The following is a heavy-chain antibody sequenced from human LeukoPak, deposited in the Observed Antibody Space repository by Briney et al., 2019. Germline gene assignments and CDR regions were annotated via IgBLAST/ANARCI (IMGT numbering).Heavy chain of an antibody. D-gene: IGHD2-8*01. CDR1: GYTFTNYG. CDR3: ARGTKWADDAFDI. V-gene: IGHV1-18*01. J-gene: IGHJ3*02. CDR2: ISAFKGNT. Sequence: ASVKVSCKAAGYTFTNYGISWVRQAPGQGLEGMGWISAFKGNTHYAQKLQGRVTMTTDTSTSTAYMELRSLRSEDTAVYYCARGTKWADDAFDIWGQGTMVTVSS.